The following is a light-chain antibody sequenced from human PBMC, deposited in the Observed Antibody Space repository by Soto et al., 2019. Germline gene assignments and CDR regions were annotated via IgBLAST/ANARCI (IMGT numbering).Light chain of an antibody. CDR3: QKYNTAPYT. CDR1: QGISRY. J-gene: IGKJ5*01. Sequence: AIRMTQSPSALAASTGDRVTITCRASQGISRYLAWYQQKPGKAPKLLIYAASTWQSGVPPRFSGSGSGTHFTLTISSLQPEDAATYYCQKYNTAPYTFGQGTRLEIK. V-gene: IGKV1-8*01. CDR2: AAS.